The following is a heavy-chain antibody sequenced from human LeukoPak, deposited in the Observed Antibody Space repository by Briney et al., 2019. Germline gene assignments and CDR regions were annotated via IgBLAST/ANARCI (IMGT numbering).Heavy chain of an antibody. V-gene: IGHV1-18*01. CDR3: ARDFLQHCGGDCYTDS. CDR1: GYTFTSYC. Sequence: ASVKVSCKAAGYTFTSYCISWVRQAPGQGREWMGWISAYNVNTNYAQKLQGRVTMTTDTSTSTAYMELRSLRSAATAVYYRARDFLQHCGGDCYTDSWGQGTLVTVSS. D-gene: IGHD2-21*02. CDR2: ISAYNVNT. J-gene: IGHJ4*02.